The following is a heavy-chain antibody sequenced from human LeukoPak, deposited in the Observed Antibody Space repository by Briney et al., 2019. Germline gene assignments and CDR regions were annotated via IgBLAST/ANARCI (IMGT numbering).Heavy chain of an antibody. D-gene: IGHD6-19*01. Sequence: PGGSLRLSCAASGFTFDDYAMHWVRQAPGKGLEWVSGISWNTGSIGYADSVKGRFTISRDNAKHSLYLQMNSPRAEDTALYYCAKGYSGWYAGCDYWGQGTLVTVSS. CDR3: AKGYSGWYAGCDY. J-gene: IGHJ4*02. CDR1: GFTFDDYA. CDR2: ISWNTGSI. V-gene: IGHV3-9*01.